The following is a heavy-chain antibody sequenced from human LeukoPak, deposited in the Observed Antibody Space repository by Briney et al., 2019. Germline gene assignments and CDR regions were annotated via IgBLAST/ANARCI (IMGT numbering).Heavy chain of an antibody. CDR1: GYTFTGYY. CDR2: INANKGGT. J-gene: IGHJ4*02. D-gene: IGHD3-22*01. CDR3: ARDRGQIDYYDSSGYYFV. V-gene: IGHV1-2*02. Sequence: GASVKVSFKASGYTFTGYYMRWVRQGPGQRLEWMGGINANKGGTNYAQKLQGRVTMTRDTSISTAYMELSRLRSDDTGVYYGARDRGQIDYYDSSGYYFVWGQGTLVTVPS.